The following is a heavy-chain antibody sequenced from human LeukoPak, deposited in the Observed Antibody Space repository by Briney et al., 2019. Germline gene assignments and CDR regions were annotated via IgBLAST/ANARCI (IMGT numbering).Heavy chain of an antibody. CDR2: INPNSGGT. CDR1: GYTFTGYY. D-gene: IGHD6-19*01. J-gene: IGHJ5*02. Sequence: ASVKVSCKASGYTFTGYYMHWVRQAPGQGLEWMGRINPNSGGTNYAQKFQGRVTMTRDTSISTAYMELSRLRSDDTAVYYCARAVAGTWWFDPWGQGTLVTVSS. V-gene: IGHV1-2*06. CDR3: ARAVAGTWWFDP.